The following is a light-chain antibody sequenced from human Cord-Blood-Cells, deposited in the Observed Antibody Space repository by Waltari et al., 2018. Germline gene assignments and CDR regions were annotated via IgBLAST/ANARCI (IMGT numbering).Light chain of an antibody. J-gene: IGLJ2*01. CDR2: EVS. Sequence: QSALTQPPSASGSPGQSVTLSSTGTSSDVGGYNYASWYQQPPGKAPKLMIYEVSKRPSGVPDRCSGSKSGNTASLTVSGLQAEDEADYYCSSYAGSNNFVVFGGGTKLTVL. CDR1: SSDVGGYNY. CDR3: SSYAGSNNFVV. V-gene: IGLV2-8*01.